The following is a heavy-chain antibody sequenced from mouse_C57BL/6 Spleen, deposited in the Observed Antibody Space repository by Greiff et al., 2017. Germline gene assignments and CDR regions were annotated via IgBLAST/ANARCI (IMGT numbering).Heavy chain of an antibody. J-gene: IGHJ2*01. CDR1: GFTFSDYY. Sequence: EVQLVESEGGLVQPGSSMKLSCTASGFTFSDYYMAWVRQVPEKGLEWVANINYDGSSTYYLDSLKSRFIISRDNAKNILYLQMSSLKSEDTATYYCARIYYYVDYWGQGTTLTVSS. D-gene: IGHD1-1*01. CDR2: INYDGSST. V-gene: IGHV5-16*01. CDR3: ARIYYYVDY.